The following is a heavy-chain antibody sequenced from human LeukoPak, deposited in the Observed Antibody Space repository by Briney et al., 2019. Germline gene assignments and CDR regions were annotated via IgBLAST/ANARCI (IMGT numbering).Heavy chain of an antibody. V-gene: IGHV4-59*12. CDR1: GGSMSSYY. J-gene: IGHJ6*03. Sequence: PSETLSLTCTVSGGSMSSYYWSWIRQPPGKGLEWIGYIYYSGSTNYNPSLKSRVTISVDTSKNQFTLKLSSVTAADTAVYYCARGEREYCSSTSCRVDYYYYYMDVWGKGTTVTVSS. CDR3: ARGEREYCSSTSCRVDYYYYYMDV. D-gene: IGHD2-2*01. CDR2: IYYSGST.